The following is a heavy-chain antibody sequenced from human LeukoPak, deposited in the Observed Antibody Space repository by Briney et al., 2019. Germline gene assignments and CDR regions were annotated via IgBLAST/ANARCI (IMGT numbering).Heavy chain of an antibody. CDR3: ARVSEPPEDIVVVVAAHRGFDP. V-gene: IGHV4-39*07. Sequence: SETLSLTCTVSGGSISSSSYYWGWIRQPPGKGLEWIGRIYYSGSTYYNPSLKSRVTISVDTSKNQFSLKLSSVTAADTAVYYCARVSEPPEDIVVVVAAHRGFDPWGQGTLVTVSS. CDR1: GGSISSSSYY. D-gene: IGHD2-15*01. J-gene: IGHJ5*02. CDR2: IYYSGST.